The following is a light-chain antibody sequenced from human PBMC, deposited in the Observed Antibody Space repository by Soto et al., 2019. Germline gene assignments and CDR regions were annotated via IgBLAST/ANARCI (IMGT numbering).Light chain of an antibody. J-gene: IGKJ5*01. CDR1: QSIRTW. Sequence: DIQMTQSPSTVSASVGDGVTITCRASQSIRTWLAWYQQKPGNTPKLLIYDASTLESGVSSGFSGSGSGTEFTLTISRLQPDDFATYYCQQYNSYPYTLGQGTRLEIK. CDR2: DAS. V-gene: IGKV1-5*01. CDR3: QQYNSYPYT.